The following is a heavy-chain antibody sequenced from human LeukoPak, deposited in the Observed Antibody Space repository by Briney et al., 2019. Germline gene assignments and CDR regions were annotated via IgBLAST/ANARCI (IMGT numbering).Heavy chain of an antibody. CDR3: ARDRGYNMDV. V-gene: IGHV3-74*01. CDR1: GFAFNTYW. CDR2: INSDGSST. D-gene: IGHD3-22*01. J-gene: IGHJ6*02. Sequence: GGSLRLSCAASGFAFNTYWLHWVRQVPGKGPVWVSLINSDGSSTGYADSVKGRFTISRDNAKNTLYLQMNSLRAEDAAVYYCARDRGYNMDVWGQGTTVTVSS.